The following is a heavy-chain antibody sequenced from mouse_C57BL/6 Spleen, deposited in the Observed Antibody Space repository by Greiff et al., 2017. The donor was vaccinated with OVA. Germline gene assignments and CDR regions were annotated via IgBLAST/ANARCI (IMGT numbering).Heavy chain of an antibody. V-gene: IGHV14-2*01. D-gene: IGHD2-2*01. CDR2: IDPEDGET. J-gene: IGHJ2*01. CDR1: GFNINDYY. Sequence: VQLQQSGAELVKPGASVKLSCTASGFNINDYYMHWVKQRTEQGLEWIGRIDPEDGETTYAPKFQGKATITADTSSNTAYLQLSSLTSAYTAVYFCARGVTTHFDYWGQGTTLTVSS. CDR3: ARGVTTHFDY.